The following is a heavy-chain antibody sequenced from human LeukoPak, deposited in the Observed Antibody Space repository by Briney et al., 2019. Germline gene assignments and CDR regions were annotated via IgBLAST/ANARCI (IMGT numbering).Heavy chain of an antibody. CDR1: GGSISSSSYY. CDR3: ARLPGLRFLGQYYYYMDV. J-gene: IGHJ6*03. D-gene: IGHD3-3*01. V-gene: IGHV4-39*01. Sequence: SETLSLTCTVSGGSISSSSYYLGWIRQPPGKGLEWIGSIHYTGSTHYNPSLKSRVTMSVDTSNNQFSLKLSSVTAADTAVYYCARLPGLRFLGQYYYYMDVWGKGTTVTVSS. CDR2: IHYTGST.